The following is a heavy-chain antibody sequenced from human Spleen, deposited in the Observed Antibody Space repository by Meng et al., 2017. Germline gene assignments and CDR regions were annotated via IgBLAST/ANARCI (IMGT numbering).Heavy chain of an antibody. D-gene: IGHD1-26*01. Sequence: QVQLQESGPGLVRPSETLSLTCTVSGGSVSSGSSYWSWIRQPPGKGLEWIGYIDYSRSTNYYPSLKSRVTMSVDTSKNQLSLKLSSVTAADTAVYYCAGGPWELDYWGQGILVTVSS. CDR2: IDYSRST. J-gene: IGHJ4*02. CDR1: GGSVSSGSSY. CDR3: AGGPWELDY. V-gene: IGHV4-61*01.